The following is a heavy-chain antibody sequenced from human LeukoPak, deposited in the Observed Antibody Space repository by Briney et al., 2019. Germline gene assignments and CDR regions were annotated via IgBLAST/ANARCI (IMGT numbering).Heavy chain of an antibody. Sequence: GGSLRLSCAASGFTFSSYAMSWVRQAPGKGLEWVSAASAGGDNTYYAESVKGRFTISRDNSKNTVYLQMTSVTAEDTARYYCAKKRTPVAGTNYFDYWGQGILVTVSS. CDR3: AKKRTPVAGTNYFDY. CDR2: ASAGGDNT. J-gene: IGHJ4*02. V-gene: IGHV3-23*01. CDR1: GFTFSSYA. D-gene: IGHD6-19*01.